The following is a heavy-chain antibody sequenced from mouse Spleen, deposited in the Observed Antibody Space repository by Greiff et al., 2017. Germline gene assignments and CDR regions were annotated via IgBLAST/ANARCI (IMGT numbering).Heavy chain of an antibody. J-gene: IGHJ4*01. Sequence: EVKLMESGEGLVKPGGSLKLSCAASGFTFSSYAMSWVRQTPEKRLEWVAYISSGGDYIYYADTVKGRFTISRDNARNTLYLQMSSLKSEDTAMYYCTRERVYYDYDRYAMDYWGQGTSVTVSS. CDR1: GFTFSSYA. V-gene: IGHV5-9-1*02. CDR2: ISSGGDYI. CDR3: TRERVYYDYDRYAMDY. D-gene: IGHD2-4*01.